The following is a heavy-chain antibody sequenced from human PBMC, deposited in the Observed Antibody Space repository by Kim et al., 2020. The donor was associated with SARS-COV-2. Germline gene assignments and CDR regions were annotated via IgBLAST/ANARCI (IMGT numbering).Heavy chain of an antibody. V-gene: IGHV3-74*01. D-gene: IGHD3-9*01. CDR2: INSDGSST. CDR3: ARLVTHQNNPPYYYYGMDV. CDR1: GFTFSSYW. Sequence: GGSLRLSCAASGFTFSSYWMHWVRQAPGKGLVWVSRINSDGSSTSYADSVKGRFTISRDNAKNTLYLQMNSPRAEDTAVYYCARLVTHQNNPPYYYYGMDVWGQGTTVTVSS. J-gene: IGHJ6*02.